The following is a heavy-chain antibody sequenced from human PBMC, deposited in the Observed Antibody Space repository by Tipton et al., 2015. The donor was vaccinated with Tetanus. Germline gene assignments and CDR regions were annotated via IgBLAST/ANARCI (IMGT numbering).Heavy chain of an antibody. CDR1: GDSMSSSDYY. D-gene: IGHD3-10*01. J-gene: IGHJ6*02. CDR2: ISYSGRT. CDR3: ARVKGTYNHYGLDV. V-gene: IGHV4-39*07. Sequence: TLSLTCTVSGDSMSSSDYYWDWIRQPPGKGLEWIGSISYSGRTYYNPSLKSRVTISEDRSQNQISLRLRSVTAADTAVYYCARVKGTYNHYGLDVWGQGSLVAVSS.